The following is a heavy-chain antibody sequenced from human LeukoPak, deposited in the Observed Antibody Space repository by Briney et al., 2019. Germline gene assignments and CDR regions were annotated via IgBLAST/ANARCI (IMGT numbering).Heavy chain of an antibody. Sequence: SETLSLTCAVYDGSLSGHSWTWIRQPPGEGLEWIGDIIHSGSTNYNPSLKSRLTISIDTSKNQFSLKLSSVTAADTAVYYCAGDPYYYDSSGYYTWGQGTLVTVSS. CDR2: IIHSGST. CDR1: DGSLSGHS. D-gene: IGHD3-22*01. V-gene: IGHV4-34*12. CDR3: AGDPYYYDSSGYYT. J-gene: IGHJ5*02.